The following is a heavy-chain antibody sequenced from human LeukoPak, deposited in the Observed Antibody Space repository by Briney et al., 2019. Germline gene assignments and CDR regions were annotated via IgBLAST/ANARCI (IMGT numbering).Heavy chain of an antibody. D-gene: IGHD6-13*01. J-gene: IGHJ4*02. CDR3: AKDRAIAAAGTYFNY. V-gene: IGHV3-23*01. Sequence: GGSLRLSCAASGFTFSSYAMSWVRQAPGKGLEWVSAISGSGGSTYYADSVKGRFTISRDNSKNTPYLQMNSLRAEDTAVYYCAKDRAIAAAGTYFNYWGQGTLVTVSS. CDR1: GFTFSSYA. CDR2: ISGSGGST.